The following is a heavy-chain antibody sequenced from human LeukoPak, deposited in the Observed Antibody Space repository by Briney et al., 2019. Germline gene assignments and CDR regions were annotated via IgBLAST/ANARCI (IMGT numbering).Heavy chain of an antibody. D-gene: IGHD6-19*01. J-gene: IGHJ6*02. CDR2: ISGSGGST. V-gene: IGHV3-23*01. CDR1: GFTFSSYA. Sequence: GGSLRVSCAASGFTFSSYAMSWVRQAPGNGLEWVSAISGSGGSTYYADSVKGRFTISRDNSKNTLYLQMNSLRAEDTAVYYCAKGQSAYSSGWYAPGYYYYYGMDVWGQGTTVTVSS. CDR3: AKGQSAYSSGWYAPGYYYYYGMDV.